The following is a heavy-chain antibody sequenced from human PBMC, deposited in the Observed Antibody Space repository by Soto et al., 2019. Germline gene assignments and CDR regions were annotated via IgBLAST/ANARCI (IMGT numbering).Heavy chain of an antibody. CDR3: AKIPAAYIAVAGPYFDY. J-gene: IGHJ4*02. D-gene: IGHD6-19*01. V-gene: IGHV3-15*07. CDR2: IKSKTDGGTT. CDR1: GFTFSNAW. Sequence: GGSLRLSCAASGFTFSNAWMNWVRQAPGKGLEWVGRIKSKTDGGTTDYAAPVKGRFTISRDDSKNTLYLQMNSLRAEDTAVYYCAKIPAAYIAVAGPYFDYWGQGTLVTVSS.